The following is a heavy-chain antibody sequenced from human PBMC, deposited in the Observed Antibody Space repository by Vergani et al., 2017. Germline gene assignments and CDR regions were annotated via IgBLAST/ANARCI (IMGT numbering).Heavy chain of an antibody. V-gene: IGHV4-34*01. D-gene: IGHD1-26*01. Sequence: QVQLQQWGAGLLKPSETLSLTCAVYGGSFSGYYWSWIRQPPGKGLEWIGEINHSGSTNYNPSLKSRVTISVDTSKNQFSLKLSSVTAADTAVYYCARAPGGSYLFDYWGQGTLVTVSS. CDR1: GGSFSGYY. CDR2: INHSGST. CDR3: ARAPGGSYLFDY. J-gene: IGHJ4*02.